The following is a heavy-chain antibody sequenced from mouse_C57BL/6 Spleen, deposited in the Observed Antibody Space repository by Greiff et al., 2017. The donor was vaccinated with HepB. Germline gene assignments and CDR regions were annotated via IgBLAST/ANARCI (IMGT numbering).Heavy chain of an antibody. CDR1: GYTFTSYG. CDR2: IYPRSGNT. J-gene: IGHJ3*01. D-gene: IGHD2-4*01. CDR3: ARSPIDDDYDRGGWFAY. V-gene: IGHV1-81*01. Sequence: VQLQQSGAELARPGASVKLSCKASGYTFTSYGISWVKQRTGQGLEWIGEIYPRSGNTYYNEKFKGKATLTADKSSSTAYMELRSMTSEDSAGYFCARSPIDDDYDRGGWFAYWGQGTLVTVSA.